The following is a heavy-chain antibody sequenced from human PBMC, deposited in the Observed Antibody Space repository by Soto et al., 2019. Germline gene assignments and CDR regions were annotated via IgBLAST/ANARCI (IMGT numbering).Heavy chain of an antibody. CDR1: GGTFSSYT. Sequence: GASVKVSCKASGGTFSSYTISWVRQAPGQGLEWMGRIIPILGIANYAQKFQGRVTITADKSTSTAYMELSSLRSEDTAVYYCARDSPSCSSTSCYGPGDSHNWFDPWGQGTLVTVSS. V-gene: IGHV1-69*04. J-gene: IGHJ5*02. CDR3: ARDSPSCSSTSCYGPGDSHNWFDP. CDR2: IIPILGIA. D-gene: IGHD2-2*01.